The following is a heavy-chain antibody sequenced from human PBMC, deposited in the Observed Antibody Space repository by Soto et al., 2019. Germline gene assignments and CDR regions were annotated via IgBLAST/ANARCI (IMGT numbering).Heavy chain of an antibody. V-gene: IGHV4-39*01. CDR3: AGQTFTIAAASYGRSNWFDP. Sequence: LSLTCSASGGSFTSSSHFWGWVRQPPGKGLEWIGTIYFTGNTYYTPSLKSRLTMSIDTSKNEFSLRLNSVTAADTAVYYCAGQTFTIAAASYGRSNWFDPWGPGTLVTVS. CDR1: GGSFTSSSHF. D-gene: IGHD6-25*01. CDR2: IYFTGNT. J-gene: IGHJ5*02.